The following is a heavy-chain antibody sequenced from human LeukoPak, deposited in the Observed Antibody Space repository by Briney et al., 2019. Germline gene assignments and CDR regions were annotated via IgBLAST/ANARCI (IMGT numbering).Heavy chain of an antibody. V-gene: IGHV3-23*01. Sequence: PGGSLRLSCAASGFTFSSYAMSWVRQAPGKGLEWVSAISGSGGSTYYADSVKGRFTISRDNSKNTLYLQMNSLRVEDTAVYHCAKTGGDYYDSSGYYGNLQFDYWGQGTLVTVSS. CDR2: ISGSGGST. CDR1: GFTFSSYA. J-gene: IGHJ4*02. D-gene: IGHD3-22*01. CDR3: AKTGGDYYDSSGYYGNLQFDY.